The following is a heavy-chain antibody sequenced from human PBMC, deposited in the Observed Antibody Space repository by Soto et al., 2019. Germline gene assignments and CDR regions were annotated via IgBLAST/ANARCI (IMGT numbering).Heavy chain of an antibody. CDR2: IIPMYGST. Sequence: GASVKVSCKASGGTFSTHAISWVRQAPGQGLEWIGGIIPMYGSTNYAQKFQGRVTMIADASTNTASMELSSLRSEDTAVYYCARERYYDSSGYFRNWFDPWGQGTLVTVSS. CDR1: GGTFSTHA. V-gene: IGHV1-69*13. J-gene: IGHJ5*02. D-gene: IGHD3-22*01. CDR3: ARERYYDSSGYFRNWFDP.